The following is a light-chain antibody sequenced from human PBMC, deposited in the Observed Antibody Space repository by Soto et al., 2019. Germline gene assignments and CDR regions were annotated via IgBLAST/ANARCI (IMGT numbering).Light chain of an antibody. V-gene: IGKV3-20*01. CDR3: HQYDNAPQT. J-gene: IGKJ1*01. CDR1: QTLKRTY. CDR2: AAS. Sequence: EIVLTHSPGTLSLSPWERATLSCRASQTLKRTYIAWYQQKPGQAPRVLIYAASKRAAGTPDRFSGSGSGTDFSLTISRLEPEDFAVYYCHQYDNAPQTFGQGTKVDIK.